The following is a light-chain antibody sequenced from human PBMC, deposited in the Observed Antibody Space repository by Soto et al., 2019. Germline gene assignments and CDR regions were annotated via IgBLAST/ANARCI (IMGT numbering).Light chain of an antibody. CDR1: QSVSSY. CDR3: QQRRYWPVT. CDR2: DAS. Sequence: DIVLTQSPAILSMSPGERATLSCRARQSVSSYFAWYQQKPGQAPMLLIYDASNMATGVPPRFSGSGSGTDFTLTISSLEPEDFAVYYCQQRRYWPVTFGQGTKVEIK. V-gene: IGKV3-11*01. J-gene: IGKJ1*01.